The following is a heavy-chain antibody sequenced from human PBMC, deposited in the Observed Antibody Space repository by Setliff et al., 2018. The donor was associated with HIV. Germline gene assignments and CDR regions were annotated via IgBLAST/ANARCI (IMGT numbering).Heavy chain of an antibody. CDR3: ARGGRPTDEYVWFDP. D-gene: IGHD4-17*01. J-gene: IGHJ5*02. CDR2: IRGKAYGGTT. Sequence: GGSLRLSCKGSGFTFGDSVMSWFRQAPGKGLEWVGFIRGKAYGGTTQYAASVKDRFTISRDDSKTIAYLQMNRLTTEDTAVYYCARGGRPTDEYVWFDPWGQGTLVTSPQ. CDR1: GFTFGDSV. V-gene: IGHV3-49*03.